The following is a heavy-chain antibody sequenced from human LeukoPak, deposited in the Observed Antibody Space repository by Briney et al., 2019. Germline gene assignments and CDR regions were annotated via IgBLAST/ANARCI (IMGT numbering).Heavy chain of an antibody. V-gene: IGHV1-69*01. CDR3: ARDRRVGATHNWFDP. D-gene: IGHD1-26*01. CDR1: GGTFSSYA. J-gene: IGHJ5*02. CDR2: IIPIFGTA. Sequence: SVKVSCKASGGTFSSYAISWVRQAPGQGLEWMGGIIPIFGTANYAQKFQGGVTITADESTSTAYMELSSLRSEDTAVYYCARDRRVGATHNWFDPWGQGTLVTVSS.